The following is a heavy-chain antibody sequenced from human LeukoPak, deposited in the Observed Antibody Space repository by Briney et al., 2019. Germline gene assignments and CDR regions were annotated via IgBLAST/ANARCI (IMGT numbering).Heavy chain of an antibody. Sequence: SETLSLTCTVSGGSISSYYWSWIRQPPGKGLEWIGYIYYSGSTNYNPSLKSRVTISVDTSKNQFSLTLSSVTAADSAVYYCARSKDRYGYDYFDYWVQGTLVTVSS. CDR1: GGSISSYY. J-gene: IGHJ4*02. CDR2: IYYSGST. D-gene: IGHD5-18*01. CDR3: ARSKDRYGYDYFDY. V-gene: IGHV4-59*01.